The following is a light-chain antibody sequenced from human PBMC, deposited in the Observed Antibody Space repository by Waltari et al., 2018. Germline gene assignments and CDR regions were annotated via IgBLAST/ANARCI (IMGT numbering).Light chain of an antibody. CDR2: DDY. CDR1: RGSIDSNY. Sequence: FMLTQPHSVSESPGKTVTLSRTRTRGSIDSNYVQWYQQRPGRSPTTVIYDDYQRPSGVPTRFSASIDRASNSASLTIAGLTTEDEADYYCLSFDNTLWVFGGGTKLTVL. V-gene: IGLV6-57*01. J-gene: IGLJ3*02. CDR3: LSFDNTLWV.